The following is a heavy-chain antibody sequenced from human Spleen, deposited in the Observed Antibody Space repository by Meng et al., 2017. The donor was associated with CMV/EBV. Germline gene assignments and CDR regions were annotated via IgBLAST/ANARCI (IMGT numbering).Heavy chain of an antibody. Sequence: SETLSLTCTVSGASISTYYWSWIRQTPGKGLECIGYIYYSGSTYYNPSLKSRLTISVDTSKNQFSLRLSSVTAADTAVYYCARVEGDTAMAADYWGQGTLVTVSS. CDR2: IYYSGST. D-gene: IGHD5-18*01. J-gene: IGHJ4*02. CDR1: GASISTYY. V-gene: IGHV4-59*08. CDR3: ARVEGDTAMAADY.